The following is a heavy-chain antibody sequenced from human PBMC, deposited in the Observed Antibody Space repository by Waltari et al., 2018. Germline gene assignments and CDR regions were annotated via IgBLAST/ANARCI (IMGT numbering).Heavy chain of an antibody. D-gene: IGHD3-10*01. CDR2: IGRGDTYI. V-gene: IGHV3-21*01. CDR3: AREDPNNIYYYYMDV. Sequence: EVQLVESGGGLVRPGGSLRLSCAASGFNLNDYSLTWCRQAPGKGLEWVSSIGRGDTYIYYADSVRGRFTISRDPAENSVSLQMSSLRAEDTGIYFCAREDPNNIYYYYMDVWGKGTTVTVAS. CDR1: GFNLNDYS. J-gene: IGHJ6*03.